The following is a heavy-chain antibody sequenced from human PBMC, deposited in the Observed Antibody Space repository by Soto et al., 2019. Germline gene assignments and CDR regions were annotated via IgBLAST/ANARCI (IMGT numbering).Heavy chain of an antibody. J-gene: IGHJ6*03. D-gene: IGHD2-15*01. CDR2: IYYSGST. V-gene: IGHV4-59*01. CDR3: ARGVGLSYYYYYMDV. CDR1: GGSISSYY. Sequence: SETLSLTCTVSGGSISSYYWSWIRQPPGKGLEWIGYIYYSGSTNYNPSLKSRITITVDTSKNQFSLKLSSVTAADTAVYYCARGVGLSYYYYYMDVWGKGTTVTVSS.